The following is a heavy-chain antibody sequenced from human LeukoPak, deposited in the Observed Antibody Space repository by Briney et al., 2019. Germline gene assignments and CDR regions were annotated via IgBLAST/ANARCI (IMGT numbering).Heavy chain of an antibody. V-gene: IGHV3-74*01. CDR3: AREYPASFDY. CDR1: GFTFRSYW. CDR2: INSDGSST. Sequence: GSLRLSCVASGFTFRSYWMHWVRQAPGKGLVWVSRINSDGSSTNYADSVEGRFTISRDNAKSTLYLQMNSLRAEDTAVYYCAREYPASFDYWGQGTLVTVSS. J-gene: IGHJ4*02.